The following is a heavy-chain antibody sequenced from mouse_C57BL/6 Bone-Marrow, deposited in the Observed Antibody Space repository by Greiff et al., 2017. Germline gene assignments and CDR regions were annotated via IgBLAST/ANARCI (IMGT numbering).Heavy chain of an antibody. J-gene: IGHJ3*01. D-gene: IGHD2-4*01. CDR2: ISGGGGNT. Sequence: EVQLVESGGGLVKPGGSLKLSCAASGFTFSSYTMSWVRQTPEKRLEWVATISGGGGNTYYPDSVKGRFTISRDNAKNTLYLQMSSLRSEDTALYYGARHDYDFAYWGQGTLVTVSA. CDR3: ARHDYDFAY. CDR1: GFTFSSYT. V-gene: IGHV5-9*01.